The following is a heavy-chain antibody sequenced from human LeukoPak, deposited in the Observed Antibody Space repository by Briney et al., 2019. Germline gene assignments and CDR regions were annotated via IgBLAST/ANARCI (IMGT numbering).Heavy chain of an antibody. CDR1: EFSVGSNY. Sequence: PGGSLRLSCAASEFSVGSNYMTWVRQAPGKGLEWVSLIYSGGSTYYADSVKGRFTISRDNSKNTLYLQMTSLRAEDTAVYYCARVLEESYYGIGVGMDVWGKGTTVTISS. V-gene: IGHV3-66*01. D-gene: IGHD1-26*01. CDR2: IYSGGST. CDR3: ARVLEESYYGIGVGMDV. J-gene: IGHJ6*04.